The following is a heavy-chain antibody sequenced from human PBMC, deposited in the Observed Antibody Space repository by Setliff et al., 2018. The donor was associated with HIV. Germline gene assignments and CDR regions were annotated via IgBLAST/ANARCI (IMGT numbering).Heavy chain of an antibody. J-gene: IGHJ3*02. V-gene: IGHV1-2*06. CDR3: ARVSSSGWGHAFDI. CDR1: GYTFTGNY. D-gene: IGHD6-19*01. CDR2: INPNSGGT. Sequence: ASVKVSCRASGYTFTGNYRHWVRQAPGQGLEWMGRINPNSGGTNYAQKFQGRFTMTTDTSTSTAYMELRSLRSADTTVYYCARVSSSGWGHAFDIWGQGTMVT.